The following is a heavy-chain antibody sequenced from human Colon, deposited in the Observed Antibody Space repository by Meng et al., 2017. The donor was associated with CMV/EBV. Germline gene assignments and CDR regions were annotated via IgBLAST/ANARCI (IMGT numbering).Heavy chain of an antibody. D-gene: IGHD3-10*01. V-gene: IGHV3-21*04. Sequence: GESLKISCATSGFIFSDHNINWVRQAPGKGLEWVSSISSSGNYIYYADSVKGRFTISRDNSKNSLYLQMDSLTTEDTAFYYCAKDAYGSGSHYDFWGQGTLVTVSS. CDR1: GFIFSDHN. CDR2: ISSSGNYI. CDR3: AKDAYGSGSHYDF. J-gene: IGHJ4*02.